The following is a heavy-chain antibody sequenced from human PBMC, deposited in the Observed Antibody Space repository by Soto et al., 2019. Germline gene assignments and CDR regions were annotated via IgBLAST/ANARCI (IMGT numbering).Heavy chain of an antibody. CDR3: ARRGSRLSVAVAAFDY. V-gene: IGHV4-34*01. CDR2: INHSGST. J-gene: IGHJ4*02. Sequence: SETLSLTCAVYGGSFSGYYWSWIRQPPGKGLEWIGEINHSGSTNYNPSLKSRVTISVDTSKNQFSLKLSSVTAADTAVYFCARRGSRLSVAVAAFDYWSQGTLVNVSS. CDR1: GGSFSGYY. D-gene: IGHD6-19*01.